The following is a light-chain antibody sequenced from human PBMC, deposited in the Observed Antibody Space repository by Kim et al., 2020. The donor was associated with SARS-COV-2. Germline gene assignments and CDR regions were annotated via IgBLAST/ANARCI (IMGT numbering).Light chain of an antibody. Sequence: SYELTQDPAVSVALGQTVRITCQGDSLRSYYASWYQQKPGQAPVLVIYGKNNRPSGIPDRFSGSSSGNTASLTITGAQAEDEADYYCNSRDSSGNSYVFGTGTKVTVL. J-gene: IGLJ1*01. CDR1: SLRSYY. CDR2: GKN. CDR3: NSRDSSGNSYV. V-gene: IGLV3-19*01.